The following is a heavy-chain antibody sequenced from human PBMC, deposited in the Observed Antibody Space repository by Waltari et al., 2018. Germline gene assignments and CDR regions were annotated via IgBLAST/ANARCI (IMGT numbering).Heavy chain of an antibody. CDR2: IYTMGST. CDR3: AREKSSSWYSPHHGWFDP. Sequence: QVQLQESGPGLVKPSETLSLTCTVSGGSISSYYWSWIRQPAGKGLEWIGRIYTMGSTNSNPSRKSLVTMSVDTSKNQFSLKLSSVTAADTAVYYCAREKSSSWYSPHHGWFDPWGQGTLVTVSS. V-gene: IGHV4-4*07. J-gene: IGHJ5*02. CDR1: GGSISSYY. D-gene: IGHD6-13*01.